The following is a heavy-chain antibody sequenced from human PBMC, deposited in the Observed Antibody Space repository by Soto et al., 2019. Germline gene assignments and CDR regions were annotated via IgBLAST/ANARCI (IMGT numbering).Heavy chain of an antibody. D-gene: IGHD2-2*01. CDR3: TRGPYCDTSSCCLPNYYFAMDV. V-gene: IGHV3-23*01. Sequence: GGSLRLSCAASGFTFNNFAMSWVRQAPGKGLEWVSYIGGRDGTILYADSVKGRFAISRDNSNNTLYLQANSLRADDTAVYYFTRGPYCDTSSCCLPNYYFAMDVWGRGTTVTVSS. CDR2: IGGRDGTI. J-gene: IGHJ6*02. CDR1: GFTFNNFA.